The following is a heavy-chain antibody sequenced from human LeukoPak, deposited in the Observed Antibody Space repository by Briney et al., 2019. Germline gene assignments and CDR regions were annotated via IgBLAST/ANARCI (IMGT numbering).Heavy chain of an antibody. CDR1: GGTLSTHA. D-gene: IGHD5-18*01. Sequence: ASVKVSCKASGGTLSTHAVSWLRQAPGQGLEWMGGIILISPTANYAQKFQDRVTITMDQYTTYMELSSLRSDDTAVYYCATGRVSDTTLVSWFDTWGQGTLVTVSS. CDR2: IILISPTA. CDR3: ATGRVSDTTLVSWFDT. J-gene: IGHJ5*02. V-gene: IGHV1-69*05.